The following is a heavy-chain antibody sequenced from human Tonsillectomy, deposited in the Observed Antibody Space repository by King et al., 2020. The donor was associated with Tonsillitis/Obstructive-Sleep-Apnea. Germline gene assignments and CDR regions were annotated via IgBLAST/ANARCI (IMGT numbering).Heavy chain of an antibody. J-gene: IGHJ4*02. CDR1: GFTFSSYS. CDR3: ASYCSSTSCSPPGFDY. D-gene: IGHD2-2*01. V-gene: IGHV3-48*02. CDR2: ISSSSSTI. Sequence: VQLVESGGGLVQPGGSLRLSCAASGFTFSSYSMNWVRQAPGKGLEWVSYISSSSSTIYYSDSVKGRFTISRYNAKNSLYLQMNSLRDEDTAVYYCASYCSSTSCSPPGFDYWGQGTLVTVSS.